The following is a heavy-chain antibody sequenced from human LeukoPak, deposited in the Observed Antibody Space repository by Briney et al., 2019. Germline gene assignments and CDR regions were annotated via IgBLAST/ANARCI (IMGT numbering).Heavy chain of an antibody. D-gene: IGHD2-21*01. J-gene: IGHJ5*02. CDR1: GYTFTGYY. V-gene: IGHV1-2*02. Sequence: GASVKVSCKASGYTFTGYYMHWVRQAPGQGLEWMGWINPNSGGTNYAQKFQGRVTMTRDTSISTAYMELSRLRSDDTAVYYCARAYCGGDCHSNWLDPWGQGTLVTVSS. CDR3: ARAYCGGDCHSNWLDP. CDR2: INPNSGGT.